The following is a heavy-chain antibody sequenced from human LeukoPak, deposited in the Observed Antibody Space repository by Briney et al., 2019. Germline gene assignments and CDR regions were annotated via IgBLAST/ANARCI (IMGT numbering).Heavy chain of an antibody. CDR1: GFTFSDYY. V-gene: IGHV4-34*01. D-gene: IGHD3-16*01. CDR2: INHSGST. CDR3: ARGRRSMITFGGVIDR. Sequence: LRLSCAASGFTFSDYYMSWIRQPPGKGLEWIGEINHSGSTNYNPSLKSRVTISVDTSKNQFSLKLSSVTAADTAVYYCARGRRSMITFGGVIDRWGQGTLVTVSS. J-gene: IGHJ5*02.